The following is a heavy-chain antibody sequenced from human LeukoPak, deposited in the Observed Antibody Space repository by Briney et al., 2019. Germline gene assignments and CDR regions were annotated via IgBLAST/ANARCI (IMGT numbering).Heavy chain of an antibody. V-gene: IGHV3-30*04. CDR1: GFTFSSYA. J-gene: IGHJ3*02. CDR3: AREGIKVVITKAAFDI. Sequence: QPGRSLRLSCAASGFTFSSYAMHWVRQAPGKGLEWVAVISYDGGNKYYADSVKGRFTISRDNSKNTLYLQMNSLRAEDTAVYYCAREGIKVVITKAAFDIWGQGTMVTVSS. D-gene: IGHD3-22*01. CDR2: ISYDGGNK.